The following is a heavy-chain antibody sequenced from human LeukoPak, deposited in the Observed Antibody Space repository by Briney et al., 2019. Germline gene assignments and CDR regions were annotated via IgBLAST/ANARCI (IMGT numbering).Heavy chain of an antibody. D-gene: IGHD3-10*01. CDR1: GGSISSYY. Sequence: SEPLSLTCTVSGGSISSYYWSWIRQPPGKGLEWIGEINHSGDTNYNPSLKSRITISVDTSQNLVSLNLTSVTAADTAVYYCHLVRGGGYFDYWGQGTLVIVSS. J-gene: IGHJ4*02. CDR3: HLVRGGGYFDY. CDR2: INHSGDT. V-gene: IGHV4-34*01.